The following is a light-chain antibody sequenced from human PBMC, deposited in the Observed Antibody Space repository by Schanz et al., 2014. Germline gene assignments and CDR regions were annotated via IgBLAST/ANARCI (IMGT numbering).Light chain of an antibody. V-gene: IGKV3-15*01. Sequence: IVMTQSPATLSVSPGERVTLSCRASQSVTSKLAWYQQKPGQAPRLLIYGASIRATGIPARFSGSGSGTDFTFTISRLEPEDFAVYYCQQHGTLPVTFGQGTKVEIK. CDR2: GAS. CDR1: QSVTSK. CDR3: QQHGTLPVT. J-gene: IGKJ1*01.